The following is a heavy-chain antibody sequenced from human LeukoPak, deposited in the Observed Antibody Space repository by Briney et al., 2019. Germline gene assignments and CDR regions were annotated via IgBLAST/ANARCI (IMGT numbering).Heavy chain of an antibody. V-gene: IGHV4-61*01. CDR2: IYYSGST. CDR1: SVSISSGSYY. D-gene: IGHD3-22*01. J-gene: IGHJ5*02. Sequence: SQTLSLTCTVSSVSISSGSYYWSWIRQPPGKGLEWIGYIYYSGSTNYNPSLKSRVTISVDTSKNQFSLKLSSVTAADTDVCYFASEEPYSYYYDSSGYYRGGFDPWGQGTLVTVSS. CDR3: ASEEPYSYYYDSSGYYRGGFDP.